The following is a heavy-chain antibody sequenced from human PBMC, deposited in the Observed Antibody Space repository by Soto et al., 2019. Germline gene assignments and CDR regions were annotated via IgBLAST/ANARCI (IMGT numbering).Heavy chain of an antibody. J-gene: IGHJ4*02. V-gene: IGHV3-74*01. Sequence: GGSLRLSCVASGFTFSTYWMHWVRQAPGKGRVWVSRINSDGGSTSYADSVKGRFTISRDNAKNTLYLQMNSLRAEDTAVYYCASSLLTPFDYWGQGTLVTVSS. CDR2: INSDGGST. CDR3: ASSLLTPFDY. D-gene: IGHD7-27*01. CDR1: GFTFSTYW.